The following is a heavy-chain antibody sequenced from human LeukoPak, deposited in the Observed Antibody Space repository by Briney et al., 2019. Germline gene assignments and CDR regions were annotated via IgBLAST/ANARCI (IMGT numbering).Heavy chain of an antibody. D-gene: IGHD6-19*01. V-gene: IGHV3-74*01. CDR3: VRERMAGTVGHFDP. J-gene: IGHJ5*02. CDR2: INSDGSGT. Sequence: GGSLRLSCAASGFTFSSSWMHWVRQAPGKGLVWVSRINSDGSGTIYADSVKGRFTFSRDNAKNTLYLQMNSLRAEDTAVYYCVRERMAGTVGHFDPWGQGTLVTVSS. CDR1: GFTFSSSW.